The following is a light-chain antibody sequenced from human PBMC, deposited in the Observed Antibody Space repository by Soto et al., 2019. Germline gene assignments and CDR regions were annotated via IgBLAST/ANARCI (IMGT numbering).Light chain of an antibody. CDR3: ASWDDRLKGYV. V-gene: IGLV1-44*01. Sequence: QSVLTQPPSVSGTPGQRVIISCSGSRSNIGSNSVNWYQQLPGTAPKLLIYINDQRPSGVPDRFSGSTSGTSVSLAISGLQSEAEADYYCASWDDRLKGYVFGPGTKVTVL. CDR2: IND. J-gene: IGLJ1*01. CDR1: RSNIGSNS.